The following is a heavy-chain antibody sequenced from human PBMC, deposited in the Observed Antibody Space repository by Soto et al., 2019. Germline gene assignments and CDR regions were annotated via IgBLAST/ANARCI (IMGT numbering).Heavy chain of an antibody. CDR1: GFTFSSYG. D-gene: IGHD3-3*01. V-gene: IGHV3-33*08. Sequence: GGSLRLSCAASGFTFSSYGMHWVRQAPGKGLEWVAVIWYDGSNKYYADSVKGRFTISRDNSKNTLYLQMNSLRAEDTAVYYCARESSYFWSGYYNWFDPWGQGTLVTVSS. J-gene: IGHJ5*02. CDR3: ARESSYFWSGYYNWFDP. CDR2: IWYDGSNK.